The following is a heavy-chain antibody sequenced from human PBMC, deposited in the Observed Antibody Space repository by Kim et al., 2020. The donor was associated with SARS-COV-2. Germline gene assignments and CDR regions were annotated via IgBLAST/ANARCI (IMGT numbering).Heavy chain of an antibody. D-gene: IGHD3-10*01. CDR2: ISSSSSTI. Sequence: GGSLRLSCAASGFTFSSYSMNLVRQAPGKGLEWVSYISSSSSTIYYADSVKGRFTISRDNAKNSLYLQMNSLRAEDTAVYYCAIDGAYYGSGSYFDYYYGMDVWGQGTTVTVSS. V-gene: IGHV3-48*04. CDR1: GFTFSSYS. CDR3: AIDGAYYGSGSYFDYYYGMDV. J-gene: IGHJ6*02.